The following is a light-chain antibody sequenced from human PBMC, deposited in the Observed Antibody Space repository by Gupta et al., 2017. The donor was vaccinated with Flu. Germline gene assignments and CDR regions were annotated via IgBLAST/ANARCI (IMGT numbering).Light chain of an antibody. Sequence: QSALTQPASVSGSPGQSITISCTGTSSDIGGYNNVSCYQHHPGKAPKLLIYEVSNRPSGFSNRFSGSKSGNTASLSISGLQAEDDADYYCSSYTSNSALYVFGTGTKVTVL. CDR2: EVS. V-gene: IGLV2-14*01. CDR1: SSDIGGYNN. CDR3: SSYTSNSALYV. J-gene: IGLJ1*01.